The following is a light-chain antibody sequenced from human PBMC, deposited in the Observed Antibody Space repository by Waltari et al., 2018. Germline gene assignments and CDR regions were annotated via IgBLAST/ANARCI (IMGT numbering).Light chain of an antibody. CDR2: WAS. V-gene: IGKV4-1*01. Sequence: DIVMTQSPNSLSVSLDERATINCQSRQSVLYSSNNNKNYLAWYQQKSGQPPKLLIYWASTRESGVPDRFSGSGSGTDFTLTISSLQAEDMAVYYCQQYYSTPLTFGGGTKVEIK. CDR1: QSVLYSSNNNKNY. CDR3: QQYYSTPLT. J-gene: IGKJ4*01.